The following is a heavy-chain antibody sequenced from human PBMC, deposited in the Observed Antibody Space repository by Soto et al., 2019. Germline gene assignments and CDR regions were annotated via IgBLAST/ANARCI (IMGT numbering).Heavy chain of an antibody. J-gene: IGHJ4*02. CDR2: TYDSGST. Sequence: ASETLSLTCTVSGGSISSGDYYWSWIRQHPGRGLEWIGYTYDSGSTFYNPSLKSRVTISIDTSKNQFSLNLSSVTAADTAVYYCARAASVAAPVAYYWGQGTLVTVSS. CDR3: ARAASVAAPVAYY. CDR1: GGSISSGDYY. D-gene: IGHD6-6*01. V-gene: IGHV4-31*03.